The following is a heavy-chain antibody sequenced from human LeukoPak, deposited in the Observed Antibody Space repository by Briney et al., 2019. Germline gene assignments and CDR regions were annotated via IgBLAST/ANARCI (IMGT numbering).Heavy chain of an antibody. CDR3: AKDQSFDFWSGYSLYYYYYGMDV. CDR1: GYTFSSYG. CDR2: ISYDGSNK. Sequence: GGSLRLSCAASGYTFSSYGMHWVRQAPGKGLEWVAVISYDGSNKYYADSVKGRFTISRDNSKNTLYLQMNSLRAEDTAVYYCAKDQSFDFWSGYSLYYYYYGMDVWGQGTTVTVSS. J-gene: IGHJ6*02. V-gene: IGHV3-30*18. D-gene: IGHD3-3*01.